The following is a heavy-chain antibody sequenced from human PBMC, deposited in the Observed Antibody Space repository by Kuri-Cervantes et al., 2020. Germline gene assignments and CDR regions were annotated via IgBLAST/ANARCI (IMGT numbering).Heavy chain of an antibody. D-gene: IGHD5-24*01. CDR2: ISSSGSTM. CDR3: ARGPLDGYIPY. CDR1: GFTFSNAW. V-gene: IGHV3-11*01. Sequence: GGSLRLSCAASGFTFSNAWMSWVRQAPGKGLEWVSYISSSGSTMYDADSVRGRFTISRDNAKNSLYLQMNSLRAEDTAVYYCARGPLDGYIPYWGQGTLVTVSS. J-gene: IGHJ4*02.